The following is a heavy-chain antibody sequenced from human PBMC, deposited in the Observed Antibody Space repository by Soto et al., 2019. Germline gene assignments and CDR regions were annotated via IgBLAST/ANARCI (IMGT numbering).Heavy chain of an antibody. V-gene: IGHV3-23*01. Sequence: EVQLLESGGGLVQPGGSLRLSCAASGFTLSYYAMSWVRQAPGKGLEWVSTISSGGDTTYYADYVKGRFTISRDNSKKTLYLQMNSWRAEDTAVYYCAKDEDVVVEPPALYGMDVWGQGTTVTVSS. J-gene: IGHJ6*02. D-gene: IGHD2-2*01. CDR1: GFTLSYYA. CDR2: ISSGGDTT. CDR3: AKDEDVVVEPPALYGMDV.